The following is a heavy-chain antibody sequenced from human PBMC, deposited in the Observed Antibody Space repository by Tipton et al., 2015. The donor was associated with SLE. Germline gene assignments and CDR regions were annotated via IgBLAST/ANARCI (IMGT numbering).Heavy chain of an antibody. Sequence: SLRLSCAASGFTFSDYTINWVRQPPGKGLEWVAVGGGDTFYTDYADSVKGRFTISRDNSKNTLYLQMNSLRAEDTAVYYCARVKLIRITMIVVPDVWGKGTTVTVSS. CDR3: ARVKLIRITMIVVPDV. D-gene: IGHD3-22*01. J-gene: IGHJ6*04. CDR2: GGGDTFYT. CDR1: GFTFSDYT. V-gene: IGHV3-23*01.